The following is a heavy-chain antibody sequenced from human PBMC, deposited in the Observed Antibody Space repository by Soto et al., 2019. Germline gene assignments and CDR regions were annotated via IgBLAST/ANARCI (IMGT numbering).Heavy chain of an antibody. CDR1: GGSISSSSYY. J-gene: IGHJ4*02. CDR2: IYYSGST. V-gene: IGHV4-39*01. Sequence: SETLSLTCTVSGGSISSSSYYWGWIRQPPGKGLEWIGSIYYSGSTYYNPSLKSRVTISVDTSKNQFSLKLSSVTAADTAVYYCARHHRDEQDIFDYWGQGTLVTVSS. D-gene: IGHD2-15*01. CDR3: ARHHRDEQDIFDY.